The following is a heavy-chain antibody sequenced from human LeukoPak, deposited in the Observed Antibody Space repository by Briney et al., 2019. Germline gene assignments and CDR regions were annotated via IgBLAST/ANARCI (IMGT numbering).Heavy chain of an antibody. V-gene: IGHV3-11*01. CDR3: ARAPRFRLVGVPKGPFDP. J-gene: IGHJ5*02. CDR1: GFTFSSYW. CDR2: ISSSGSTI. Sequence: NPGGSLRLSCAASGFTFSSYWMHWVRQAPGKGLEWVSYISSSGSTIYYADSVKGRFTISRDNAKNSLYLQMNSLRAEDTAVYYCARAPRFRLVGVPKGPFDPWGQGTLVTVSS. D-gene: IGHD3-10*01.